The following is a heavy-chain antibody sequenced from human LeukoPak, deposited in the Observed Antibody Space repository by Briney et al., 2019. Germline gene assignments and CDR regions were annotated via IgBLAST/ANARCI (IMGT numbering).Heavy chain of an antibody. Sequence: SETLSLTCAVYGGSFSGSYWSWMRQSPGRGLEWIGEINQSGVTNVNPSLASRVSISINKSKNQFSLSLSSVTAADTAVYFCARDRPATIWGQGGLVTVSS. D-gene: IGHD5-24*01. CDR2: INQSGVT. CDR3: ARDRPATI. J-gene: IGHJ4*02. V-gene: IGHV4-34*01. CDR1: GGSFSGSY.